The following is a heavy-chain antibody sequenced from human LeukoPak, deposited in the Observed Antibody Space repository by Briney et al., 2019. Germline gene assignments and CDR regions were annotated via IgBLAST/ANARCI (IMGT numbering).Heavy chain of an antibody. CDR1: GFTFSSYG. CDR2: ISGSGGST. V-gene: IGHV3-23*01. Sequence: GGSLRLSCAASGFTFSSYGMSWVRQAPGKGLEWVSAISGSGGSTYYADSVKGRFTISRDNSKNTLYLQMNSLRAEDTALYYCAKSLHGSGSYYNYWGQGNLVTVSS. J-gene: IGHJ4*02. D-gene: IGHD3-10*01. CDR3: AKSLHGSGSYYNY.